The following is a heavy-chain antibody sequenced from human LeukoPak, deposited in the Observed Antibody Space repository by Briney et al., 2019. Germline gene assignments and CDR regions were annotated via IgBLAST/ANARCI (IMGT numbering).Heavy chain of an antibody. Sequence: PSETLSLTCTVSGGSISSYYWSWIRQPPGKGLEWIGYIYYSGSTNYNPSLKSRVTISVGTSKNQFSLKLSSVTAADTAVYYCARGDLEMATMGTFWFDYWGQGTLVTVSS. CDR3: ARGDLEMATMGTFWFDY. CDR2: IYYSGST. CDR1: GGSISSYY. V-gene: IGHV4-59*01. D-gene: IGHD5-24*01. J-gene: IGHJ4*02.